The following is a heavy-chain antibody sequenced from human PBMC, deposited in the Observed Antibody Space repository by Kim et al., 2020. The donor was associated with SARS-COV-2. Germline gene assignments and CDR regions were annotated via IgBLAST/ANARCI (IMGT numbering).Heavy chain of an antibody. J-gene: IGHJ3*02. V-gene: IGHV4-39*01. D-gene: IGHD2-21*02. CDR2: IYYSGST. CDR3: ARPLLYCGGDCYSDAFDI. Sequence: SETLSLTCTVSGGSISSSSYYWGWIRQPPGKGLEWIGSIYYSGSTYYNPSLKSRVTISVDTSKNQFSLKLSSVTAADTAVYYCARPLLYCGGDCYSDAFDIWGQGTMVTVSS. CDR1: GGSISSSSYY.